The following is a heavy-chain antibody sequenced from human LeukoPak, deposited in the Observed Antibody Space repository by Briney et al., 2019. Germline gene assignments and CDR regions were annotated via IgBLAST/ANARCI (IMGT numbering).Heavy chain of an antibody. D-gene: IGHD6-6*01. CDR3: ARDATYSSSWTGTRFVVYYYMDV. CDR1: GGSISSGGYY. Sequence: SETLSLTCTVSGGSISSGGYYWSWIRQPPGKALEWIGYIYYSGSTSYNPSLKSRVTISVDTSKNQFSLKLSSVTAADTAVYYCARDATYSSSWTGTRFVVYYYMDVWGKGTTVTVSS. V-gene: IGHV4-61*08. CDR2: IYYSGST. J-gene: IGHJ6*03.